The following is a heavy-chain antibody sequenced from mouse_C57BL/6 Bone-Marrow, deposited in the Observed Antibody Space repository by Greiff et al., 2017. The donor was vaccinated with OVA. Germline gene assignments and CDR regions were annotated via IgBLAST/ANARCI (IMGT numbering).Heavy chain of an antibody. CDR1: GFTFSSYA. Sequence: EVMLVESGAGLVKPGGSLKLSCAASGFTFSSYAMSWVRQTPEKRLEWVAYISSGGDYIYYADTVKGRFTISRDNARNTLYLQMSSLKSEDTAMYYCTRVGGYYGSSYRYFDYWGQGTTLTVSS. V-gene: IGHV5-9-1*02. CDR3: TRVGGYYGSSYRYFDY. J-gene: IGHJ2*01. D-gene: IGHD1-1*01. CDR2: ISSGGDYI.